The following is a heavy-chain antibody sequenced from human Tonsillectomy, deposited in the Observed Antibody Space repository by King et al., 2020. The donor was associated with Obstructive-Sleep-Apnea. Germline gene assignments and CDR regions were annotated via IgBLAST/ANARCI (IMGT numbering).Heavy chain of an antibody. CDR3: ARDWGDYPSNAFDI. Sequence: VQLVESGGGLVKPGGSLRLSCAASGFTFSDYYMGWIRQAPGKGLDWVSYISSSGSTIYYADSVKGRFTISRDNAKNSLYLQMNSRRAEDTDVYYCARDWGDYPSNAFDIWGQGTMVTVSS. D-gene: IGHD4-17*01. CDR1: GFTFSDYY. J-gene: IGHJ3*02. V-gene: IGHV3-11*01. CDR2: ISSSGSTI.